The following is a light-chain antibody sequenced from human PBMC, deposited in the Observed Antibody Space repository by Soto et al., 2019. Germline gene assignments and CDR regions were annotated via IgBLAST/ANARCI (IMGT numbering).Light chain of an antibody. J-gene: IGLJ3*02. CDR1: SSDVGGYNY. CDR3: SSDTSSSTWV. CDR2: EVS. V-gene: IGLV2-14*01. Sequence: QSVLTQPASVSGSPGQSITISCTGTSSDVGGYNYVSLYQQHPGKAPKLMIYEVSNRPSGVSKRFSGSKSGNTASLTISGIQAEDEADYYCSSDTSSSTWVFGGGTKRTGL.